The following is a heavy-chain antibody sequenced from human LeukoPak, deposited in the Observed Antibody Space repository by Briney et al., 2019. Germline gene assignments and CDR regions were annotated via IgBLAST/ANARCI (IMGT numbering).Heavy chain of an antibody. D-gene: IGHD1-26*01. J-gene: IGHJ4*02. V-gene: IGHV3-48*01. Sequence: PGGSLRLSCAASGFTFSSYSMNWVRQAPGKGLEWVSYISSSSSTIYYADSVKGRFTISRDNAKNSLYLQMNSLRAEDTAVYYCARGTSGSYYPVDYWGQGTLVTVSS. CDR1: GFTFSSYS. CDR2: ISSSSSTI. CDR3: ARGTSGSYYPVDY.